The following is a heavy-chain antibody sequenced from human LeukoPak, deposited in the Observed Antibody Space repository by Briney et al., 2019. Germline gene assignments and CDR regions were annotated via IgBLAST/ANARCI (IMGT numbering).Heavy chain of an antibody. D-gene: IGHD5-18*01. J-gene: IGHJ4*02. CDR3: ARDFRQLGNDY. CDR1: GFIFNTYA. V-gene: IGHV3-30*14. CDR2: ISYDGSNK. Sequence: PGGSLRLSCAASGFIFNTYALHWVRQAPGKGLEWVAVISYDGSNKYYADSVKGRFTISRDNSKNTLYLQMNSLRAEDTAVYYCARDFRQLGNDYWGQGTLVTVSS.